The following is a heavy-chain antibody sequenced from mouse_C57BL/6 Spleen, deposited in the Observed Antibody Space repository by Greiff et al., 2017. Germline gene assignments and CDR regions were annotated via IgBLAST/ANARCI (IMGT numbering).Heavy chain of an antibody. J-gene: IGHJ3*01. CDR3: ARGDYGSTFAY. D-gene: IGHD1-1*01. V-gene: IGHV5-17*01. Sequence: EVQLQQSGGGLVKPGGSLKLSCAASGFTFSDYGMHWVRQAPEKGLEWVAYISSGSSTIYYADTVKGRFTISRDNAKNTLFLQMTRLRSEDTAMYYCARGDYGSTFAYWGQGTLVTVSA. CDR2: ISSGSSTI. CDR1: GFTFSDYG.